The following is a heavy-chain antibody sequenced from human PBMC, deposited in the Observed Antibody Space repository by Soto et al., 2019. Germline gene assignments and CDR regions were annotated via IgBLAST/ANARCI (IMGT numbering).Heavy chain of an antibody. J-gene: IGHJ4*02. Sequence: GGSLRLSCAASGFTFSSYGMHWVRQAPGKGLEWMAVISYDGSNKYYADSVKGRFTISRDNSKNTLYLQMNSLRAEDTAVYYCAKDRGALRYFDWSEYYYAYWSQGTLVTVSS. CDR2: ISYDGSNK. CDR1: GFTFSSYG. CDR3: AKDRGALRYFDWSEYYYAY. V-gene: IGHV3-30*18. D-gene: IGHD3-9*01.